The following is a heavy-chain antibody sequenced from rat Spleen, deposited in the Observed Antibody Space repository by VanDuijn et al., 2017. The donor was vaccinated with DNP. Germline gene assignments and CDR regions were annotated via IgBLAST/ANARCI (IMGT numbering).Heavy chain of an antibody. CDR2: INGAGNT. Sequence: EVQLQESGPGLVKPSQSLSLTCSVTGYSITSNFRWSWIRKFPGNKLEWMGYINGAGNTNYNPSLKSRISITRDTSKNQFFLQVNSLTTEDSDNYYCAIQLGVFDYWGQGVLVTVSS. CDR3: AIQLGVFDY. D-gene: IGHD5-1*01. CDR1: GYSITSNFR. V-gene: IGHV3-3*01. J-gene: IGHJ2*01.